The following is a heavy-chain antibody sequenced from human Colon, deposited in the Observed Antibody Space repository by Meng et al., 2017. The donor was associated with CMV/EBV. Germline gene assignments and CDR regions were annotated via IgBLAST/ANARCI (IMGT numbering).Heavy chain of an antibody. V-gene: IGHV1-2*02. J-gene: IGHJ4*02. CDR2: MNPNSGDT. Sequence: ASVKVSCKPSGYPFTIHYIHWVRQAPGRGLEWMGWMNPNSGDTNYAQKFQDRVEMTRDTTVNTAYLDLTSLRSADTAVYYCATLSIYDSTISDFWGQGTLVTVSS. CDR3: ATLSIYDSTISDF. D-gene: IGHD5/OR15-5a*01. CDR1: GYPFTIHY.